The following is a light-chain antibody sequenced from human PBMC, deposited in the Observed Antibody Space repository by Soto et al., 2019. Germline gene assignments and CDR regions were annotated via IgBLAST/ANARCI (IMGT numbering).Light chain of an antibody. J-gene: IGKJ1*01. V-gene: IGKV1-5*03. CDR3: QQYNSSLWT. CDR2: KAS. CDR1: QSISSW. Sequence: DIPMTQSPSTLSASVGDRVTITCRASQSISSWLAWYQQKPGKAPKLLIYKASTLETGVPSRFSGSGSGTEFTLTISSLQPDDFASYYCQQYNSSLWTFGQGTKVEIK.